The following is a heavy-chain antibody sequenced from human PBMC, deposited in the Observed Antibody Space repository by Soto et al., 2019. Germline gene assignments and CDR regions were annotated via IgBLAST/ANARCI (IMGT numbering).Heavy chain of an antibody. J-gene: IGHJ4*02. CDR1: GYAFTTYG. D-gene: IGHD1-1*01. CDR2: ISAHNGNT. CDR3: ARGRYGDY. V-gene: IGHV1-18*01. Sequence: QVHLVQSGAEVKKPGASVKVSCQGSGYAFTTYGIPWVRQAPGQGLEWMGWISAHNGNTNYAQNLQGRVTVTRDTSTSTAYMELRSLRYDDTAVYYCARGRYGDYWGQGALVTVSS.